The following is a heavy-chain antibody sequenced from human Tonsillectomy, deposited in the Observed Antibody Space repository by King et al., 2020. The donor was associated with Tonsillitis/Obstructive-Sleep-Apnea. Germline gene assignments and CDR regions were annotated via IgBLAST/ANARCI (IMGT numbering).Heavy chain of an antibody. J-gene: IGHJ3*01. CDR1: GGSISSSNYY. D-gene: IGHD3-3*01. V-gene: IGHV4-39*01. CDR3: ARPYYDCDTAFDY. Sequence: QLQESGPGLVKPSETLSLTCTVSGGSISSSNYYWGWIRQPPGKGLEWIGSIYYSGSTYYNPSLKSRVTISADTSKNQFSMKMSSVTAADTAVYYCARPYYDCDTAFDYWGQGTMVTVSS. CDR2: IYYSGST.